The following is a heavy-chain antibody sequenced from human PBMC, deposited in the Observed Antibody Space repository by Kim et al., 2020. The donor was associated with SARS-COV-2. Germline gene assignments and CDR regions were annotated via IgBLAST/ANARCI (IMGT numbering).Heavy chain of an antibody. D-gene: IGHD3-3*01. CDR1: GFTFSNYL. V-gene: IGHV3-23*01. CDR2: ISGSGDYA. CDR3: AKDFSHITIFGRITRGGRDV. Sequence: GGYLRLSCAASGFTFSNYLMSWVRQAPGKGLEWVSAISGSGDYAYYADSVKGRFTISRDNSKNTLYLQMNSLRAEDTAVYYCAKDFSHITIFGRITRGGRDVWGQGTTVTVTS. J-gene: IGHJ6*02.